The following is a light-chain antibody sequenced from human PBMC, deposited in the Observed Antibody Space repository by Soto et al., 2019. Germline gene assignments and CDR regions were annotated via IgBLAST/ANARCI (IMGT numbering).Light chain of an antibody. CDR1: QSVNIH. V-gene: IGKV3D-15*01. CDR2: GAS. Sequence: EIVMTQSPDTLSVSPGERATLSCRASQSVNIHLAWYQQKPGQAPTLLSYGASARATGIPAKFSGSGSGTEFTLTISSLQSEDFAVYYCQQYNKWPRTFGQGTKVDIK. CDR3: QQYNKWPRT. J-gene: IGKJ1*01.